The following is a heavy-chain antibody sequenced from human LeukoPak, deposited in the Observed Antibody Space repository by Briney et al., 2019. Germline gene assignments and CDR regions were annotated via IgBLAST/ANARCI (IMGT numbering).Heavy chain of an antibody. D-gene: IGHD3-10*01. Sequence: SSETLSLTCTVSGGSISSSSYYWGWIRQPPGKGLEWIGSIYYSGSTYYNPSLKSRVTISVDTSKNQFSLKLSSVTAADTAVYYCARRRTPRITMVRGVSPFDPWGQGTLVTVSS. V-gene: IGHV4-39*07. J-gene: IGHJ5*02. CDR2: IYYSGST. CDR1: GGSISSSSYY. CDR3: ARRRTPRITMVRGVSPFDP.